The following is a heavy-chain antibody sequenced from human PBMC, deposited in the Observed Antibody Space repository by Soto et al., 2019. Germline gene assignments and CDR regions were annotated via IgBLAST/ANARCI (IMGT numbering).Heavy chain of an antibody. Sequence: QVQLQQWGAGLLKPSETLSLTCAVYGGSFSGYYWSWIRQPPGKGLEWIGEINHSGSTNYNPSLKSRVTISVDTSKNQFSLKLSSVTAADKAVYYCAREGIAAINFDYWGQGTLVTVSS. D-gene: IGHD6-25*01. CDR2: INHSGST. CDR1: GGSFSGYY. J-gene: IGHJ4*02. CDR3: AREGIAAINFDY. V-gene: IGHV4-34*01.